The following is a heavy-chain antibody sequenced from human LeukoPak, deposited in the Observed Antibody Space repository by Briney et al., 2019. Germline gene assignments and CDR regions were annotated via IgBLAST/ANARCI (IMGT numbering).Heavy chain of an antibody. J-gene: IGHJ4*02. D-gene: IGHD1-1*01. Sequence: SETLSLTCTVSGDSISRSSYYWGWIRQPPGKGLEWIDNIYYSGSTYYNPSLKSRVTISIDTSKNQFSLKLSSVTAADTAVYYCARTGKLERRRREYYFDYWGQGTLVTVSS. CDR1: GDSISRSSYY. V-gene: IGHV4-39*07. CDR3: ARTGKLERRRREYYFDY. CDR2: IYYSGST.